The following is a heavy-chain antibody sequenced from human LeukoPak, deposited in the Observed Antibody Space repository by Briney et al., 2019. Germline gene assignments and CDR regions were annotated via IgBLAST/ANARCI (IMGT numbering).Heavy chain of an antibody. J-gene: IGHJ3*02. V-gene: IGHV4-4*07. CDR1: GDSISRCY. CDR3: ARSGGSYRGAFDI. Sequence: SETLSLTCTVPGDSISRCYWSWIRQPAGKGLEWIGRIYNGGIITYNPSLKSRVTMSIDTSNNQFSLKLSSVTAADTAVYYCARSGGSYRGAFDIWGQGTMVTVSS. D-gene: IGHD1-26*01. CDR2: IYNGGII.